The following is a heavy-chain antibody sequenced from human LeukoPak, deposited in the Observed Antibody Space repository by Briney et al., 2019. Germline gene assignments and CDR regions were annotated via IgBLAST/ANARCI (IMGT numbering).Heavy chain of an antibody. V-gene: IGHV3-53*01. D-gene: IGHD2-15*01. CDR2: IYSAGSA. Sequence: GGSLRLSCEVSGFSISYNYMSWVRQAPGKGLEWVSAIYSAGSAYYADTVKGRFTISKDNSKNTVYLQMNNPRADDTAVYYCASYYCRSGSCYFDDWSQGTLVTVTA. J-gene: IGHJ4*02. CDR1: GFSISYNY. CDR3: ASYYCRSGSCYFDD.